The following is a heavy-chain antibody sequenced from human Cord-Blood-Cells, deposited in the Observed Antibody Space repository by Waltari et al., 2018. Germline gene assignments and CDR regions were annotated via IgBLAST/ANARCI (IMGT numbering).Heavy chain of an antibody. Sequence: QVQLVQSGAEVKKPGSSVKVSCKASGGTFSSYAISWVRQAPGQGLEWMGGIIPIFGTANYAQKFQVRVTITADESTSTAYMELSSLRSEDTAVYYCAREFRVCRGDCYYFDYWGQGTLVTVSS. CDR3: AREFRVCRGDCYYFDY. CDR1: GGTFSSYA. J-gene: IGHJ4*02. V-gene: IGHV1-69*01. CDR2: IIPIFGTA. D-gene: IGHD2-21*01.